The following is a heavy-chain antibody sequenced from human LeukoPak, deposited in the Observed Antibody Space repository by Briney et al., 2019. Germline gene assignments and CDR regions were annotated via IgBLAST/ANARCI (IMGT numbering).Heavy chain of an antibody. V-gene: IGHV3-30*04. CDR1: GFTFSSYA. CDR3: AREKSNYWYFDL. Sequence: GGSLRLSCAASGFTFSSYAMHWVRQAPGKGLEWVAVISYDGSNKYYADSVKGRFTISRDNSKNTLYLQMNSLGAEDTAVYYCAREKSNYWYFDLWGRGTLVTVSS. J-gene: IGHJ2*01. D-gene: IGHD4-11*01. CDR2: ISYDGSNK.